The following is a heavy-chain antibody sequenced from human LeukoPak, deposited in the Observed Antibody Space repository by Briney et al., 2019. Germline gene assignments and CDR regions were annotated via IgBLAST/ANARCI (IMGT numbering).Heavy chain of an antibody. CDR3: ARDSYDLYYFDY. J-gene: IGHJ4*02. V-gene: IGHV3-20*04. D-gene: IGHD3-3*01. CDR1: GFAFDDYG. CDR2: INWNGGST. Sequence: GGSLRLSCAASGFAFDDYGMSWVRQAPGKGLEWVSGINWNGGSTGYADSVKGRFTISRDNAKNSLYLQMNSLRAEDTALYYCARDSYDLYYFDYWGQGTLVTVSS.